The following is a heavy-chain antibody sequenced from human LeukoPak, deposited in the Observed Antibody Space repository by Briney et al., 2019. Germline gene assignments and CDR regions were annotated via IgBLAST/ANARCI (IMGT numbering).Heavy chain of an antibody. CDR3: ASNEVGDDYYGSGSYYSRFDY. CDR1: GGTFSSYA. J-gene: IGHJ4*02. Sequence: ASVKVSCKASGGTFSSYAISWVRQAPGQGLEWTGGIIPIFGTANYAQKFQGRVTITTDESTSTAYMELSSLRSEDTAVYYCASNEVGDDYYGSGSYYSRFDYWGQGTLVTVSS. V-gene: IGHV1-69*05. CDR2: IIPIFGTA. D-gene: IGHD3-10*01.